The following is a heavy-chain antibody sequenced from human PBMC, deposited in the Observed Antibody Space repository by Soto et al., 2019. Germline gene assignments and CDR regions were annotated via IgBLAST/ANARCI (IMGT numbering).Heavy chain of an antibody. D-gene: IGHD6-13*01. CDR3: ARDIKGIAAAGRGGWFDP. CDR1: GYSISSGYY. J-gene: IGHJ5*02. Sequence: SETLSLTCAVSGYSISSGYYWGWIRQPPGKGLEWIGSIYHSGSTYYNPSLKSRVTISVDTSKNQFSLKLSSVTAADTAVYSCARDIKGIAAAGRGGWFDPWGQGTLVTVSS. V-gene: IGHV4-38-2*02. CDR2: IYHSGST.